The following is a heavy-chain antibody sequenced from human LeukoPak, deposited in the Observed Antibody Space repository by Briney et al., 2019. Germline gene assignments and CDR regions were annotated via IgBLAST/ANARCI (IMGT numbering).Heavy chain of an antibody. CDR3: ARGSPLDILTAFDN. Sequence: SETLSVTYTVSGGSINSSNNYWGWIRQPPGKGLEWIGSIYYSGSTYYIPSLKSRVTISVDTSKNQFSLKLSSVSAADTAMYYCARGSPLDILTAFDNWGQGTLVTVSS. CDR1: GGSINSSNNY. V-gene: IGHV4-39*07. J-gene: IGHJ4*02. CDR2: IYYSGST. D-gene: IGHD3-9*01.